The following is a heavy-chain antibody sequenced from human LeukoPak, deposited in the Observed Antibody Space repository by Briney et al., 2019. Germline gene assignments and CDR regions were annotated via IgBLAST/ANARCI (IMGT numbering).Heavy chain of an antibody. CDR1: GGSISSYY. V-gene: IGHV4-59*01. J-gene: IGHJ4*02. CDR3: ARGVNSGYFDY. D-gene: IGHD1-26*01. Sequence: SETLSLTCTVSGGSISSYYWSWIRQPPGKGLEWIGYIYYTGSTNYNPSLKSRVTMSVDRSKNQFSLKVSSVTAADTAVYYCARGVNSGYFDYCGQGTLVTVSS. CDR2: IYYTGST.